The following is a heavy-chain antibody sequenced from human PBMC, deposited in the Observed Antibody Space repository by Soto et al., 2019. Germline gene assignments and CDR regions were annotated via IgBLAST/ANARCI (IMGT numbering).Heavy chain of an antibody. CDR3: ARVPSNNYHYFDY. D-gene: IGHD1-1*01. CDR2: IYSAGSA. J-gene: IGHJ4*02. CDR1: GFTVSSYR. V-gene: IGHV3-66*01. Sequence: PGGSLRLSCAASGFTVSSYRLSWVRQAPGKGLEWVSVIYSAGSADFADSVKGRFTISRDNSKNTLYLQMSSLRAEDTAVYYCARVPSNNYHYFDYWGQGTLVTVSS.